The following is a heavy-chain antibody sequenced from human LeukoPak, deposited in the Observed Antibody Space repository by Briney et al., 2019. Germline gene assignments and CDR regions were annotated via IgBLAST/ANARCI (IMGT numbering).Heavy chain of an antibody. CDR2: IYYSGST. CDR1: GGSISNHY. V-gene: IGHV4-59*08. CDR3: ARRTHGSSWYDY. Sequence: SETLSLTCTVSGGSISNHYWSWIRQPPGKGLECIGYIYYSGSTSYNPSLKSRVTVSVDTSKNQFSLRLTSVTAADTAVYYCARRTHGSSWYDYWGQGTLVTVSS. J-gene: IGHJ4*02. D-gene: IGHD6-13*01.